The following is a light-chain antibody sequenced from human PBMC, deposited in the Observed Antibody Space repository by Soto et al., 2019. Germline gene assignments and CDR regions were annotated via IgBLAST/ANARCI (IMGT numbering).Light chain of an antibody. CDR2: EVS. CDR1: SSDVGGYNY. V-gene: IGLV2-14*01. J-gene: IGLJ1*01. Sequence: QSGLSQPASVSGSPGQSITISFTGTSSDVGGYNYVCWYQQHPGKAPKLIIYEVSDRPSGVSDRFSGSKSDNTASLTISGLQAEDEADYYCSSYTSSGTQVFGTGPKVTDL. CDR3: SSYTSSGTQV.